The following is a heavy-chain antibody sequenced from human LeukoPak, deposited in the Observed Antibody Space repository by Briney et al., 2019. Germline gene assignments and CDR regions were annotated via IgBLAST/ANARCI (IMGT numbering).Heavy chain of an antibody. CDR2: ISYDGSNK. CDR1: GFTFSSYS. Sequence: PGGSLRLSCAASGFTFSSYSMNWVRQAPGKGLEWVAVISYDGSNKYYADSVKGRFTISRDNSKNTLYLQMNSLRAEDTAVYYCARDLYDSSGYYLGAFDIWGQGTMVTVSS. J-gene: IGHJ3*02. CDR3: ARDLYDSSGYYLGAFDI. V-gene: IGHV3-30*03. D-gene: IGHD3-22*01.